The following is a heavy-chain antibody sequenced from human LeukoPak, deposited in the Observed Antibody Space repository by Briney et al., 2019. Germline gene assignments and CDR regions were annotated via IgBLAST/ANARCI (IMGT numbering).Heavy chain of an antibody. Sequence: SETLSLTCTVSGDFITAYYWSWIRQPPGKGLEWIGYVYYTGSTEYNPSLRSRVTISLEMSKHQFSLDLTSVTAADTAVYYYASNTGTVFDYWGQGALVTVSS. CDR2: VYYTGST. D-gene: IGHD7-27*01. J-gene: IGHJ4*02. CDR3: ASNTGTVFDY. CDR1: GDFITAYY. V-gene: IGHV4-59*01.